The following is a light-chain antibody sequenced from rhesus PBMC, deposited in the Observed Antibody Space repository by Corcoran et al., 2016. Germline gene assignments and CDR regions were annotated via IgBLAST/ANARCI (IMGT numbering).Light chain of an antibody. J-gene: IGKJ2*01. V-gene: IGKV3-35*01. CDR2: YAS. CDR3: QQYNNWYS. CDR1: QGISNN. Sequence: MTQSPSSLSASVGDRVTITCQASQGISNNLAWYQQKPGKAPRLLSYYASNRATGIPDRFSGSGSGTDFTLTISSLVPEDVVVYYCQQYNNWYSFGQGTKVEIK.